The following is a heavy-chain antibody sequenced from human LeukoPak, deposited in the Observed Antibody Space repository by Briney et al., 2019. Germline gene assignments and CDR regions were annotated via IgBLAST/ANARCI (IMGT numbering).Heavy chain of an antibody. CDR3: ARVRFWERYMDV. D-gene: IGHD3-10*01. V-gene: IGHV4-59*01. J-gene: IGHJ6*03. CDR2: IYYSGST. Sequence: SETLSLTCTVSGGSISSYYWSWIRQPPGKGLEWIGYIYYSGSTNYNPSLKSRVTISVDTSKNQFSLKLSSVTAADTAVYYCARVRFWERYMDVWGKGTTVTISS. CDR1: GGSISSYY.